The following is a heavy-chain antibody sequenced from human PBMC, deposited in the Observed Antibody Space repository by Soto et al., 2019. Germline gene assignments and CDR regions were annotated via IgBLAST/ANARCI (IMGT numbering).Heavy chain of an antibody. CDR1: GYTFTAYY. D-gene: IGHD2-2*02. CDR2: INPDTGGT. V-gene: IGHV1-2*04. J-gene: IGHJ4*02. Sequence: QVRLLQSGAEVKESGASVKVSCEASGYTFTAYYIHWVRQAPGQGLEWMGWINPDTGGTDYAQKFQGWVTMTRDTSITTAFMELASLKIDDTAVYYCARAIARDGSSCYRGGYDSWGQGTLVTVSS. CDR3: ARAIARDGSSCYRGGYDS.